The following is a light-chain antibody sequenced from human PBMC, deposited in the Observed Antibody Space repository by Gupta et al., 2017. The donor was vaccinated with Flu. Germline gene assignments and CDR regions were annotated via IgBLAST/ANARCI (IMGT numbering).Light chain of an antibody. CDR1: ANDIGSFNF. CDR3: SSYMTRTKVL. V-gene: IGLV2-14*01. J-gene: IGLJ3*02. Sequence: TANDIGSFNFVSWYRHLPGKAPQLLIFELTKRPSGIPTRFSGSKSGNTASLTISGLQAEDEADYYCSSYMTRTKVLFGGGTKLTVL. CDR2: ELT.